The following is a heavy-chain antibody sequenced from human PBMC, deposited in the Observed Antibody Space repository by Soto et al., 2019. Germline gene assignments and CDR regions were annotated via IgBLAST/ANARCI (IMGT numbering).Heavy chain of an antibody. CDR1: GYSFTSYW. D-gene: IGHD5-18*01. V-gene: IGHV5-51*01. J-gene: IGHJ3*02. CDR2: IYPDDSDT. CDR3: ARATWLQVWSHVFDI. Sequence: GESLKISCEGSGYSFTSYWIGWVRQMPGKGLEWMGIIYPDDSDTRYSPSFQGQVTISADKSITTAYLQWSSLKASDTAMYYCARATWLQVWSHVFDIWGQGTMVTVSS.